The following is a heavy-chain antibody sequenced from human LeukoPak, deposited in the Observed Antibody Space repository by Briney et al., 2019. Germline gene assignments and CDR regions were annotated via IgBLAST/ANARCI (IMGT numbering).Heavy chain of an antibody. CDR2: ISGSGGNT. J-gene: IGHJ4*02. D-gene: IGHD1-26*01. CDR3: ARSYSFDY. Sequence: GGSLRLSCAASGSTFSSYAMSWVRKAPGKGLEWVSGISGSGGNTYYADSVKGRFTISRDNSKNTLYLQMNSLRAEDTAVYYCARSYSFDYWGQGTLVTVSS. V-gene: IGHV3-23*01. CDR1: GSTFSSYA.